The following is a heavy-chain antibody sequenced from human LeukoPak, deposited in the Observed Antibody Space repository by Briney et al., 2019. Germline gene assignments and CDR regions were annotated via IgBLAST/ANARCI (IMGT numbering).Heavy chain of an antibody. V-gene: IGHV3-21*01. D-gene: IGHD6-19*01. CDR3: AREQYSSGWYWNAFDI. CDR2: ISSSSSYI. J-gene: IGHJ3*02. Sequence: GGSLRLSCAASGFTFSSYSMNWVRQAPGKGLEWVSSISSSSSYIYYADSVKGRFTISRDNAKNSLYLQMNSLRAEDTAVYYCAREQYSSGWYWNAFDIWGQGTMVTVSS. CDR1: GFTFSSYS.